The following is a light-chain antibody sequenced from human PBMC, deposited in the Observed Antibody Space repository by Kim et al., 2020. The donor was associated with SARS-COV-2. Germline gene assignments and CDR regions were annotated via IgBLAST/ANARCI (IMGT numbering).Light chain of an antibody. V-gene: IGLV3-1*01. Sequence: SYELTQPPSVSVSPGQTAIITCSGDKLGDKYACWYQQKPGQSPVLVIYQDSKRPSGIPERFSGSNSGNTATLTISGTQAMDEADYYCQAWDSSFVVFGGGTQLTVL. J-gene: IGLJ2*01. CDR1: KLGDKY. CDR3: QAWDSSFVV. CDR2: QDS.